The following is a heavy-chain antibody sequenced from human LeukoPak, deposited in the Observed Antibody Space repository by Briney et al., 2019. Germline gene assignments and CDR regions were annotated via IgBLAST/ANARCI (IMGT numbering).Heavy chain of an antibody. V-gene: IGHV3-21*01. CDR1: GFTFSSYE. CDR2: ISSSSNYV. D-gene: IGHD3-22*01. Sequence: GGSLRLSCAASGFTFSSYEMNWVRQAPGKGLEWVSFISSSSNYVYYADSVKGRFTTSRDNSKNTLYLQMNSLRAEDTAVYYCARAPDGYEAFDIWGQGTMVTVSS. CDR3: ARAPDGYEAFDI. J-gene: IGHJ3*02.